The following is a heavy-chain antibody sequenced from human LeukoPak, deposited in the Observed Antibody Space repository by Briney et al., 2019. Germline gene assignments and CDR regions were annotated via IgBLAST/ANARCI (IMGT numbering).Heavy chain of an antibody. V-gene: IGHV3-74*01. D-gene: IGHD1/OR15-1a*01. CDR3: AKDYGTAPAIDY. Sequence: PGGSLRLSCAASGFTFSSYWMYWVRQVPGKGLVWVSCINSDGSRTTYADSMEGRFTISRDTAKNTVYLQMNSLRAEDTAVYYCAKDYGTAPAIDYWGQGTLVTVSS. J-gene: IGHJ4*02. CDR1: GFTFSSYW. CDR2: INSDGSRT.